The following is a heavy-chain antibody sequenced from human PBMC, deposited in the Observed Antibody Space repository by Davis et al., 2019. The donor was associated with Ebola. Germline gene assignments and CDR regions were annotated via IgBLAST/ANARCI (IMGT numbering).Heavy chain of an antibody. V-gene: IGHV3-7*01. Sequence: GESLKISCAASGFTFSSYWMSWVRQAPGKGLEWVANIKQDGSEKYYVDSVKGRFTISRDNAKNSLYLQMNSLRAEDTAVYYCARDSYENDILTGPFDYWGQGTLVTVSS. CDR2: IKQDGSEK. J-gene: IGHJ4*02. CDR1: GFTFSSYW. CDR3: ARDSYENDILTGPFDY. D-gene: IGHD3-9*01.